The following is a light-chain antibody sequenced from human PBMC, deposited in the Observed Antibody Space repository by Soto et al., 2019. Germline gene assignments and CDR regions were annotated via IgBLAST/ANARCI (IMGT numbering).Light chain of an antibody. Sequence: QSALTQPRSVSGSPGQSVTISYTGTSSDVGGYNFVSWYQHHPGKAPKLMIYDVNKRPSGVPDRFSGSKSGNTASLSISGLQAEDGADYYCCSYAGSSTSVFGGGTKLTVL. V-gene: IGLV2-11*01. J-gene: IGLJ2*01. CDR2: DVN. CDR1: SSDVGGYNF. CDR3: CSYAGSSTSV.